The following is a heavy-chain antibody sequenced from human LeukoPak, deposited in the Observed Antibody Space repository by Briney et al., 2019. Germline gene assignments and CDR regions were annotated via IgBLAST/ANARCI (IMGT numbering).Heavy chain of an antibody. J-gene: IGHJ4*02. CDR1: GFTFSNAW. Sequence: PGGSLRLSCGASGFTFSNAWMSWIRQAPGKGLEWVSSIDYSGGSTHYADSVMGRFTISRDNSNNTLYLQLNSLSADDTAVYYCARISGWYGVSWGQGTLVTVSS. CDR2: IDYSGGST. D-gene: IGHD6-19*01. V-gene: IGHV3-23*01. CDR3: ARISGWYGVS.